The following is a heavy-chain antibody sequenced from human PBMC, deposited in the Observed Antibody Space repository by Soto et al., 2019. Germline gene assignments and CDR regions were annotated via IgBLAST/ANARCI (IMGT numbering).Heavy chain of an antibody. Sequence: QVQLQQWGAGLLKPSETLSLTCAVYGGSFSGYYWSWIRQPPGKGLEWIGEINHSGSTNYNPSLTSRVTISVDTSKNQFSLKLSSVTAADTAVYYCARADYSTYYYYYYGMDVWGQGTTVTVSS. V-gene: IGHV4-34*01. D-gene: IGHD4-4*01. J-gene: IGHJ6*02. CDR1: GGSFSGYY. CDR2: INHSGST. CDR3: ARADYSTYYYYYYGMDV.